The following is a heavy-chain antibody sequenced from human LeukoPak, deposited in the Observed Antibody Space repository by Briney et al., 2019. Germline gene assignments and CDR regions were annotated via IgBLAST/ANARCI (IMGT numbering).Heavy chain of an antibody. D-gene: IGHD6-6*01. V-gene: IGHV4-59*08. CDR2: IYYSGST. CDR3: ARTYSSYYFDY. J-gene: IGHJ4*02. CDR1: GGSISSYY. Sequence: PSETLSLTCTVSGGSISSYYWSWIRQPPGKGLEWIGYIYYSGSTNYNPSLKSRVTISVDTSKNQFSLKLSSVTAADTAVYYCARTYSSYYFDYWGQGSLLTVSS.